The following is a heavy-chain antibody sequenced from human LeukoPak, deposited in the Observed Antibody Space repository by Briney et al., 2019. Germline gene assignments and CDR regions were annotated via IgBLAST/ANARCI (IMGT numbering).Heavy chain of an antibody. CDR3: ARATRSSGWYYSFDY. CDR2: INVDESGA. D-gene: IGHD6-19*01. J-gene: IGHJ4*02. CDR1: GFTFSTYW. Sequence: GGSLRLSCAASGFTFSTYWMHWVRQAPGKGLVWVSHINVDESGATYADSVKGRFTISRDNAKNTLYLHMNSLRAEDTAVYYCARATRSSGWYYSFDYWGQGTLVTVLS. V-gene: IGHV3-74*01.